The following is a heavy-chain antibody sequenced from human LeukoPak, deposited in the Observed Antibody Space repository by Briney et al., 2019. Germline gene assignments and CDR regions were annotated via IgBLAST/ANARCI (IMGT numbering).Heavy chain of an antibody. V-gene: IGHV1-8*01. J-gene: IGHJ6*02. Sequence: ASVKVSCKASGYTFTSYDINWVRQATGQGLEWMGWMNPNSGNTGCAQKFQGRVTMTRNPSISTAYMELSSLRSEDTAVYYCARGGAYYYGSGSYVYYYYGMDVWGQGTTVAVSS. CDR1: GYTFTSYD. D-gene: IGHD3-10*01. CDR2: MNPNSGNT. CDR3: ARGGAYYYGSGSYVYYYYGMDV.